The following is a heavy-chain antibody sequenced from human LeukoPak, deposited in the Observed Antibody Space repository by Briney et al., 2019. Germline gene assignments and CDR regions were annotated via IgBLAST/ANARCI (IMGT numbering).Heavy chain of an antibody. V-gene: IGHV1-2*02. Sequence: ASVKVSCKASGYTFTGYYIHWVRQAPGQGLEWMGWINPNRGGTNYAQKFQGRVTMTRDTSISTAYMELRSLRSDDTAVYYCARSVYDYVWGRVLDYWGQGTLVTVSS. J-gene: IGHJ4*02. CDR1: GYTFTGYY. D-gene: IGHD3-16*01. CDR2: INPNRGGT. CDR3: ARSVYDYVWGRVLDY.